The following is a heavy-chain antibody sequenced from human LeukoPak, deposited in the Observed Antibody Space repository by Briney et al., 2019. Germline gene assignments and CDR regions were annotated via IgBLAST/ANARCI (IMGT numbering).Heavy chain of an antibody. CDR1: GLTLSIYA. V-gene: IGHV3-23*01. CDR3: AKEGSLASNGGYFAY. Sequence: PGGSLRLSCAPSGLTLSIYAISGVRQARGKGVVWVSSIGVSAGSTYYADSVKGRFTISRDNSNNTLYLQMSSLRAEDTAVYYCAKEGSLASNGGYFAYWGQGTLVTVSS. D-gene: IGHD1-1*01. J-gene: IGHJ4*02. CDR2: IGVSAGST.